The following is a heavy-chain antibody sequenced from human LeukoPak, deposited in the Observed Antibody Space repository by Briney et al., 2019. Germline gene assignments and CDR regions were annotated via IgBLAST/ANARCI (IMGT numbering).Heavy chain of an antibody. V-gene: IGHV4-4*07. CDR2: IYTSGST. J-gene: IGHJ4*02. CDR1: GGSISNYY. Sequence: SETLSLTCSVSGGSISNYYWSWIRQPAGEGLEWIGRIYTSGSTNYNPSLKSRVTTSVDKSKNQFSLKLSSVTAADTAVYYCARSEGVYSSGWYMDYWGQGTLVTVSS. CDR3: ARSEGVYSSGWYMDY. D-gene: IGHD6-19*01.